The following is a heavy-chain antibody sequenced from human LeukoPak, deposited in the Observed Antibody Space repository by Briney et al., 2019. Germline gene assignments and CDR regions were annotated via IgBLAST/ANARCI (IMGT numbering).Heavy chain of an antibody. J-gene: IGHJ4*02. CDR2: IDTNTGNP. CDR3: ARSTMVRGPSRPSY. CDR1: GYTFTSYA. D-gene: IGHD3-10*01. V-gene: IGHV7-4-1*02. Sequence: ASVKVSCKASGYTFTSYAMNWVRQAPGQGLEWMGWIDTNTGNPTYAQGFTGRFVFSLDTSVSTAYLQISSLKAEDTAVYYCARSTMVRGPSRPSYWGQGTLVTVSS.